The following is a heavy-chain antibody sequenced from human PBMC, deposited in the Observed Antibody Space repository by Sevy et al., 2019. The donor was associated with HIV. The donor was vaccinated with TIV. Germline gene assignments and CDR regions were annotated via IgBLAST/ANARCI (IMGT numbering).Heavy chain of an antibody. J-gene: IGHJ6*03. V-gene: IGHV3-21*01. Sequence: GGSLRLSCAASGFTFSSYSLSWVRQAPGKGLEWVSSISGSSSYIYHTDSVKGRFTISRDNAKNSLDLQMNSLRAEDTAVYYCTRHVDVTSSWYQTYSFYYMDVWGKETTVTVSS. D-gene: IGHD6-13*01. CDR2: ISGSSSYI. CDR1: GFTFSSYS. CDR3: TRHVDVTSSWYQTYSFYYMDV.